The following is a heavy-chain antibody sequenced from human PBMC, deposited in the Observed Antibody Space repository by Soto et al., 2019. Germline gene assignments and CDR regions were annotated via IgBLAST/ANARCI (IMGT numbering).Heavy chain of an antibody. D-gene: IGHD2-2*01. J-gene: IGHJ5*02. CDR1: GGSISSGAYS. V-gene: IGHV4-30-2*06. CDR2: IYQSGST. Sequence: QLQLRESGAGLVKPSETLSLTCTVSGGSISSGAYSWTWIRQSPGEGLEWLGFIYQSGSTYYSPSLKSRVSISIDKSKNQLSLNLRSVTAADTAVYYCARDNSGCSNSDCYLSGWFDPWGQGTLVTVSS. CDR3: ARDNSGCSNSDCYLSGWFDP.